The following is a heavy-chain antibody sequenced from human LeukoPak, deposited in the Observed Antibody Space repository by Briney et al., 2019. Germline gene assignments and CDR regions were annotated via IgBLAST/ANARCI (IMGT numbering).Heavy chain of an antibody. D-gene: IGHD5-18*01. CDR1: GGSISSYY. V-gene: IGHV4-39*07. CDR2: IYYSGST. Sequence: SETLSLTCTVSGGSISSYYWGWIRQPSGKGLEWIGSIYYSGSTYYNPSLKSRVTISVDTSKNQFSLKLSSVTAADTAVYYCARVGGGYSYGWFDYWGQGTLVTVSS. J-gene: IGHJ4*02. CDR3: ARVGGGYSYGWFDY.